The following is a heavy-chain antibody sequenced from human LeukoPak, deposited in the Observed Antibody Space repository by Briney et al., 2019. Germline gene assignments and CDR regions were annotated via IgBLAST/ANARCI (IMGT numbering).Heavy chain of an antibody. Sequence: GGSLRLSCAASGFTFSDYYMSWVRQAPGKGLEWVSYISGSSSFTIYADSVKGRFTISRDNAKNSLYLQMNSLRAEDTAVYYCARVTLYGESALDYWGQGALVTLSS. J-gene: IGHJ4*02. CDR3: ARVTLYGESALDY. CDR1: GFTFSDYY. V-gene: IGHV3-11*06. D-gene: IGHD4-17*01. CDR2: ISGSSSFT.